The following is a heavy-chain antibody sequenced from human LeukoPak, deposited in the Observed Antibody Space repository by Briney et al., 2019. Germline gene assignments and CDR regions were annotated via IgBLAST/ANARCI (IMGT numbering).Heavy chain of an antibody. V-gene: IGHV3-21*01. D-gene: IGHD3-22*01. Sequence: GGSLRLSCAASGFTFSSYSMNWVRQAPGRGLEWVSSISSSSSYIYYADSVKGRFTISRDSAKNSLYLQMNSLRAEDTAVYYCTREGPYYDSSGYYLWGQGTLVTVSS. CDR3: TREGPYYDSSGYYL. CDR2: ISSSSSYI. J-gene: IGHJ4*02. CDR1: GFTFSSYS.